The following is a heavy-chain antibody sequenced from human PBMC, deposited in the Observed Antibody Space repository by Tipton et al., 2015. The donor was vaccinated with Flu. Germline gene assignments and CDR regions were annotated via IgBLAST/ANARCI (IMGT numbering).Heavy chain of an antibody. Sequence: TLSLTCAVSGGSIDNSGYYWGWIRQPPGKGLEWVGSVYYSGSTYYNPSLKSRVTVSVDTSKNQFSLKLSSVTAADTAVYYCARGRGWYYYWGQGTLVTVSS. J-gene: IGHJ4*02. CDR3: ARGRGWYYY. V-gene: IGHV4-39*07. CDR2: VYYSGST. CDR1: GGSIDNSGYY. D-gene: IGHD6-19*01.